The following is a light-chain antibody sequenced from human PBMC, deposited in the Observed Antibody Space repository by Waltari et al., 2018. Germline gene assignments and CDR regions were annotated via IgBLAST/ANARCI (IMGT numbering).Light chain of an antibody. Sequence: QSALTQPPSASGSPGQSVTTSCTGTSSDVGLYNYVSWYQQHPGKAPKLIIYEVTKRPSGVPDRFSGSKSGNTASLTVSGLQAEDEADYYCSSFADANPFVFGTGTKVTVL. J-gene: IGLJ1*01. CDR1: SSDVGLYNY. V-gene: IGLV2-8*01. CDR3: SSFADANPFV. CDR2: EVT.